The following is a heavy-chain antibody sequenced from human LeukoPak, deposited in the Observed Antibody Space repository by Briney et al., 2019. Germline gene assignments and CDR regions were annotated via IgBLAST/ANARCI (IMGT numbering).Heavy chain of an antibody. CDR3: ARGSSGWYSIDY. V-gene: IGHV4-4*07. Sequence: GGSXNXXYWSWIRQXAGKGLEWIGRIYSSGSTNYNPSLQSRVTMSVDTSKNQFSLKLSSVTAADTAVYYCARGSSGWYSIDYWGQGTLVTVSS. CDR1: GGSXNXXY. CDR2: IYSSGST. D-gene: IGHD6-19*01. J-gene: IGHJ4*02.